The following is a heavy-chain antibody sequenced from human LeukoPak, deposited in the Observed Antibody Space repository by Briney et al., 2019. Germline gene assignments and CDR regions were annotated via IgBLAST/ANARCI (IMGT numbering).Heavy chain of an antibody. V-gene: IGHV3-30*02. CDR2: VRYDGSNT. CDR3: VKDRKIIVVPGHGFDI. CDR1: GFTFSNYG. D-gene: IGHD3-16*02. Sequence: GGSLTLSCAASGFTFSNYGMHWVRQAPGKGLEWVAFVRYDGSNTFYARSVIGRFSVSRDNSKNTIHLLMSSLRPEDTAVYYCVKDRKIIVVPGHGFDIWGQGTVVIVSS. J-gene: IGHJ3*02.